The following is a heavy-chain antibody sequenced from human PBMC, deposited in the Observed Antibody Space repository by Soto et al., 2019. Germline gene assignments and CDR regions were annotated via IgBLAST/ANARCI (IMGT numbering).Heavy chain of an antibody. D-gene: IGHD1-1*01. CDR2: INRGSDSI. CDR3: VRKVPDAYNREFEF. J-gene: IGHJ4*02. CDR1: GFTFSSYS. V-gene: IGHV3-48*01. Sequence: GGSLRLSCAASGFTFSSYSMNLVRQAPGKGLEWISFINRGSDSIYYADSVKGRFTVSRDNAKNSLFLQMNSLRGADTAVYYCVRKVPDAYNREFEFWGEGTLVTVSS.